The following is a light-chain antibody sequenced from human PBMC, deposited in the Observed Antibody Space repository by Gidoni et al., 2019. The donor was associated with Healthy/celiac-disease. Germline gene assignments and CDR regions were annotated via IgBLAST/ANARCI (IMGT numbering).Light chain of an antibody. CDR1: QSVLYSSNNKNY. CDR2: WAS. Sequence: DIVMTQSPDSLAVSLGERATINCKSSQSVLYSSNNKNYLAWYQQKPGQPPKLLIYWASTRESGVPDRFSGSGSGTDFTLTISSLQAEDVAVYYCQQYYSTPRAAFGXGTKVEIK. V-gene: IGKV4-1*01. CDR3: QQYYSTPRAA. J-gene: IGKJ1*01.